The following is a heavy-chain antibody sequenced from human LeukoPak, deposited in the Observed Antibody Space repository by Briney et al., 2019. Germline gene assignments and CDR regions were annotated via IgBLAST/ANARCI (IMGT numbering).Heavy chain of an antibody. CDR1: GFTFNFTFSDYY. CDR3: ASAGTVPDAFDI. D-gene: IGHD6-13*01. J-gene: IGHJ3*02. CDR2: ISYDGSNK. V-gene: IGHV3-30*03. Sequence: GGSLRLSCAASGFTFNFTFSDYYMNWVRQAPGKGLEWVAVISYDGSNKYYADSVKGRFTISRDNSKNTLYLQMNSLRAEDTAVYYCASAGTVPDAFDIWGQGTMVTVSS.